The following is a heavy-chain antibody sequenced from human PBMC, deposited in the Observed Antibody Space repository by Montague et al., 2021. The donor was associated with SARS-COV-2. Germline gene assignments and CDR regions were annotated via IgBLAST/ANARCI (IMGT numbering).Heavy chain of an antibody. D-gene: IGHD3-10*01. CDR2: IYYSGTT. CDR1: GGSISSSGYY. J-gene: IGHJ4*02. V-gene: IGHV4-39*02. CDR3: TRGMIRGVTTPFDY. Sequence: SETLSLTCTVSGGSISSSGYYWGWIRQPPGKELEWIGNIYYSGTTYYNPSLQSRGTISVDTSKNHLSLRLSSVTAADTAVYFCTRGMIRGVTTPFDYWGQGSQVTVSS.